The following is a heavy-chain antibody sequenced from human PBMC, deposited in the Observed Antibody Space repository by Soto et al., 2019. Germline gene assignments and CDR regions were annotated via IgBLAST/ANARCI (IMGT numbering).Heavy chain of an antibody. CDR1: GGSFASNNC. CDR3: ASRDPGTSVDY. Sequence: SETLSLTCAVSGGSFASNNCRTSVRHPPGQGLEWIGEIYRTGSTNYNPSLKSRVTISLDKSENQFSLKVTPLTAADTAVYYCASRDPGTSVDYWGQGTLVTVSS. V-gene: IGHV4-4*02. D-gene: IGHD1-7*01. CDR2: IYRTGST. J-gene: IGHJ4*02.